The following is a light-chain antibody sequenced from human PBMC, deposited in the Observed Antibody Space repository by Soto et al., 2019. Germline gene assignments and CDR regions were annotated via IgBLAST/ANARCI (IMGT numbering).Light chain of an antibody. CDR2: GAS. CDR3: QQYHNWPPQYT. J-gene: IGKJ2*01. CDR1: QSVASN. V-gene: IGKV3-15*01. Sequence: EIEMTQSPASLSVSPGDGATLSCRASQSVASNVAWYQQKPGQGPRLLIHGASTRSVGVPARFSGSGSGTDFTLTITSLQSEDFAVYDCQQYHNWPPQYTFGQGTKLQIK.